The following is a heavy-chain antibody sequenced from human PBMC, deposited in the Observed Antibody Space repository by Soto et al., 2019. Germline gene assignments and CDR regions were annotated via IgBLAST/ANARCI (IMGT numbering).Heavy chain of an antibody. J-gene: IGHJ6*02. CDR2: IIPILGIA. CDR3: ARHYGSGSYSLSYYYYGMDV. V-gene: IGHV1-69*10. Sequence: ASVKVSCKASGGTFSSYAISWVRQAPGQGLEWMGGIIPILGIANYAQKFQGRVTITADKSTSTAYMEPSSLRSEDTAVYYCARHYGSGSYSLSYYYYGMDVWGQGTTVTVSS. CDR1: GGTFSSYA. D-gene: IGHD3-10*01.